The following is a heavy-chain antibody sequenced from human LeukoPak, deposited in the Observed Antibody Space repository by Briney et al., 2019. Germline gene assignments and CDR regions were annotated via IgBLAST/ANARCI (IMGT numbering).Heavy chain of an antibody. Sequence: ASVKVSCKASGYTFTSYGISWVRQAPGQGLEWMGWISAYNGNTNYAQKLQGRVTMTTDTSTSTAYMELRSLRSDDTAVYYCARVIHSGSYEQEDYFDYWGQGTLVTVSS. CDR1: GYTFTSYG. CDR3: ARVIHSGSYEQEDYFDY. CDR2: ISAYNGNT. J-gene: IGHJ4*02. V-gene: IGHV1-18*01. D-gene: IGHD1-26*01.